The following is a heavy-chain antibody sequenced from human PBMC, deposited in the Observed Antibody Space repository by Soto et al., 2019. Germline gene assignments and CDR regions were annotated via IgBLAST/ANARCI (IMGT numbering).Heavy chain of an antibody. D-gene: IGHD2-21*01. J-gene: IGHJ4*02. CDR1: GYTFSNFW. Sequence: GESLKISCEGSGYTFSNFWIGWLRQRPEKGLESMGIIYVADSDTRYSPSFQGHITISVDKSIITAYLQWSSLKASDTAIYYCARTDIAICELADRGQGTLVTFS. CDR3: ARTDIAICELAD. CDR2: IYVADSDT. V-gene: IGHV5-51*01.